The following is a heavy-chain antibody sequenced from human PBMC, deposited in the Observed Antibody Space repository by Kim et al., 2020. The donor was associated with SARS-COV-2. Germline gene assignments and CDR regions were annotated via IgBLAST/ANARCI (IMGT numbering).Heavy chain of an antibody. Sequence: ASVKVSCKASGYTFTRYAMNWVRQAPGQGLEWMGCINTNTGNPPYAQGFTGRFVFSLDTSVSTAYLQNSSLEAEDTAVYYCARVGSSSWYVGYYYGMGVWGQGTTVTVSS. CDR3: ARVGSSSWYVGYYYGMGV. J-gene: IGHJ6*02. CDR1: GYTFTRYA. D-gene: IGHD6-13*01. CDR2: INTNTGNP. V-gene: IGHV7-4-1*02.